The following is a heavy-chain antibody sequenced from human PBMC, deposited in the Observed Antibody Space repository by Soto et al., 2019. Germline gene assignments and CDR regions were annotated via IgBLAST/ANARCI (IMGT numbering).Heavy chain of an antibody. Sequence: QLVETGGGLIQPGTSLTLSCAASGFSVSRNYMTWVRQAPGKVLERVSFVYSGGATFYADSVKGRFILSRDDSQNTMYLQMNNLRAEDTAVYYCARVPGRLWGRGTLVTVAS. D-gene: IGHD3-10*01. CDR2: VYSGGAT. CDR1: GFSVSRNY. J-gene: IGHJ4*02. CDR3: ARVPGRL. V-gene: IGHV3-53*02.